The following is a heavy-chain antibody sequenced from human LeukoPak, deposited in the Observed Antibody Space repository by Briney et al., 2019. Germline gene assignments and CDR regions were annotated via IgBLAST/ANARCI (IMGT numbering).Heavy chain of an antibody. Sequence: GESLKISCKASGYNLVSYWIAWVRQMPGRGLEWMGVIYPGDSESRYSSSFQGQVTISVDKSINSAYLQWSSLKASDTAMYNCARHSDCGGDCPFDYWGQGTLVTVSS. D-gene: IGHD2-21*02. V-gene: IGHV5-51*01. J-gene: IGHJ4*02. CDR2: IYPGDSES. CDR1: GYNLVSYW. CDR3: ARHSDCGGDCPFDY.